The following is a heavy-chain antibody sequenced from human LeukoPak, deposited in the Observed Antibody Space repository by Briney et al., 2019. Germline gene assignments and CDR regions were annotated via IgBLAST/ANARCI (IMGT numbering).Heavy chain of an antibody. CDR2: ISSSSRYI. V-gene: IGHV3-21*01. CDR3: ARGMPGGVLRYFDWSQGTSLEDP. Sequence: NSGGSLRLSCAASGFTFSSYSMNWVRQAPGKGLEWVSSISSSSRYISYADSVKGRLTISRDNAKNSLYLQMNSLRAEDTAVYYCARGMPGGVLRYFDWSQGTSLEDPWGQGTLVTVSS. D-gene: IGHD3-9*01. J-gene: IGHJ5*02. CDR1: GFTFSSYS.